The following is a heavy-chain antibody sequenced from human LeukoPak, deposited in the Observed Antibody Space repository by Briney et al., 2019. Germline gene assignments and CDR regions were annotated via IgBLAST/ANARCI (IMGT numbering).Heavy chain of an antibody. CDR3: ARAYGSGNIFDY. CDR1: GGSISSYY. Sequence: PSETLSLTCTVSGGSISSYYWSWIRQPPGKGLEWIGYIYYSGSTNYNPSLKSRVTISVDTSKNQFSLKLSSVTAADTAVYYCARAYGSGNIFDYWGQGTLATVSS. CDR2: IYYSGST. J-gene: IGHJ4*02. D-gene: IGHD3-10*01. V-gene: IGHV4-59*01.